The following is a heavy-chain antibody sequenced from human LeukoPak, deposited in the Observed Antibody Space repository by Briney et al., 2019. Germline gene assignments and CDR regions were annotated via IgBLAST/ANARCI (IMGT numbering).Heavy chain of an antibody. CDR3: ARQESSTSCCWFDP. Sequence: SETLSLTCTVSGGSISSYYWSWIRQPPGKGLEWIGEIHHSGSTNYTLSLKSRLTLSVDTSKNQFSLNLRSVTAADTAVYYCARQESSTSCCWFDPWGQGTLVTVSS. V-gene: IGHV4-34*01. J-gene: IGHJ5*02. D-gene: IGHD2-2*01. CDR1: GGSISSYY. CDR2: IHHSGST.